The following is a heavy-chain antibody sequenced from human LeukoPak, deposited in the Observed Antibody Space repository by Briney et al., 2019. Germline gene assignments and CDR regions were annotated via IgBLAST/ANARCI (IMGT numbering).Heavy chain of an antibody. J-gene: IGHJ4*02. D-gene: IGHD2-15*01. Sequence: PGRSLRLSCAASGFTFSSYAMHWVRQAPGKGLEWEAVISYDGSNKYYADSVKGRFTISRDNSKNTLYLQMNSLRAEDTAVYYCARGRPSSEGYFDYWGQGTLVTVSS. CDR3: ARGRPSSEGYFDY. CDR1: GFTFSSYA. CDR2: ISYDGSNK. V-gene: IGHV3-30*04.